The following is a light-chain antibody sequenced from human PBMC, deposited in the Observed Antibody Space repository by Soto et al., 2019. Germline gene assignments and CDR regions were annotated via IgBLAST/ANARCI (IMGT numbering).Light chain of an antibody. J-gene: IGKJ5*01. V-gene: IGKV3-11*01. CDR2: DTS. CDR1: QSVSSN. CDR3: QQRYNWPPIT. Sequence: EILLTQSPATLSLSPGERDTLSCRASQSVSSNLAWYQQKPGQAPRLLIYDTSNRATVVPARFSGSGSGTDFTLTISSLEPEDFAVYYCQQRYNWPPITFGQGTRLEIK.